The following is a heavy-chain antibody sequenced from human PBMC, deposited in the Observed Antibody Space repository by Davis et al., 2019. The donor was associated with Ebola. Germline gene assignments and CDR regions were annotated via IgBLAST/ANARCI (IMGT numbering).Heavy chain of an antibody. J-gene: IGHJ4*02. CDR2: IEPSGDRK. D-gene: IGHD2-21*01. Sequence: GESLKIPCAAPGFNLRDSWMNWVRQVPGKGLEWVANIEPSGDRKYYVDSVEGRFTISRDNAMNSLFLQMNSLRVDDTAVYYCTRVSRIVVEDYWGQGTLVTVSS. V-gene: IGHV3-7*03. CDR3: TRVSRIVVEDY. CDR1: GFNLRDSW.